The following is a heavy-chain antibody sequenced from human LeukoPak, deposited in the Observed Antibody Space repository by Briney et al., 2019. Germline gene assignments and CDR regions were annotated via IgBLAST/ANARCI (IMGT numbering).Heavy chain of an antibody. V-gene: IGHV3-33*01. CDR2: IWYDGSNK. CDR1: GFTFSSYG. J-gene: IGHJ5*02. CDR3: ARDQGTSTTAPKRKGRFDP. Sequence: PGRSLRLSCAASGFTFSSYGMHWVRQAPGKGLEWVAVIWYDGSNKYYADSVKGRFTISRDNSKNTLYLQMNSLRAEDTAVYYCARDQGTSTTAPKRKGRFDPWGQGTLVTVSS. D-gene: IGHD1-1*01.